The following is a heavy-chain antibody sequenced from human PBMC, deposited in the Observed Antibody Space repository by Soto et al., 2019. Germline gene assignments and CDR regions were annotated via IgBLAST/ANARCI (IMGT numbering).Heavy chain of an antibody. CDR1: GFTFSSYG. CDR3: ARDWASSGMDV. D-gene: IGHD3-16*01. Sequence: GGSLRLSCAASGFTFSSYGMHWVRQAPGKGLEWVAVIWYDGSNKYYADSVKGRFTISRDNSKNTLYLQMNSLRAEDTAVYYCARDWASSGMDVWGQGTTVTVSS. CDR2: IWYDGSNK. J-gene: IGHJ6*02. V-gene: IGHV3-33*01.